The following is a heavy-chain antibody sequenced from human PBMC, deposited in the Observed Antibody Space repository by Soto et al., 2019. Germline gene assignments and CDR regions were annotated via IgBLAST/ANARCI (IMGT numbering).Heavy chain of an antibody. D-gene: IGHD1-26*01. CDR2: IRYDGSNK. J-gene: IGHJ4*02. V-gene: IGHV3-33*01. CDR1: EIIFSGYG. CDR3: ARDGVGARVFFGYFDY. Sequence: GGSLRLSCAASEIIFSGYGMHWVRQAPGKGLEWVAVIRYDGSNKYYADSVKGRFTISRDNSKNTLYLQMNSLRAEDTAVYYCARDGVGARVFFGYFDYWGQGALVTVSS.